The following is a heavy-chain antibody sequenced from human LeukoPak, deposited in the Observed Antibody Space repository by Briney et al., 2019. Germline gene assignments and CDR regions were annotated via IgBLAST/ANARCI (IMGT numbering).Heavy chain of an antibody. J-gene: IGHJ4*02. V-gene: IGHV3-64*01. CDR2: ISSKGGST. CDR3: ARGGIYYDTSGYLDH. D-gene: IGHD3-22*01. Sequence: PGGSLGLSCAASGFTFTNYSMHWVRQAPGKGLEYVSAISSKGGSTYYAKSVKGRFTISRDNSKNTLVLQMGSLRAEDMAVYYCARGGIYYDTSGYLDHWGQGTLVTVSS. CDR1: GFTFTNYS.